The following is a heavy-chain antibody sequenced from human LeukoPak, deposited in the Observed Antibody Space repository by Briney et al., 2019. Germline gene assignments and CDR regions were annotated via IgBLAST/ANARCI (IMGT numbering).Heavy chain of an antibody. V-gene: IGHV3-23*01. Sequence: GGSLRLSCAASGFTFSSYAMSWVRQAPGKGLEWVSAISGSGGSTYYADSVKGRFTISRDNSKNTLYLQMNSLRAEDTAVYYCAKEDRITVAAHRRAFDYWGQGALVTVSS. CDR1: GFTFSSYA. J-gene: IGHJ4*02. CDR3: AKEDRITVAAHRRAFDY. CDR2: ISGSGGST. D-gene: IGHD6-19*01.